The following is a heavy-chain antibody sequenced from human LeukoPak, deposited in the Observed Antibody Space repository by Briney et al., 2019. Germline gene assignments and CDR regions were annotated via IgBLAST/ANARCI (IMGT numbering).Heavy chain of an antibody. V-gene: IGHV1-8*01. CDR2: MNSNSGNT. Sequence: ASVKVSCKASGYTFISYDINWVRQATGQGLEWMGWMNSNSGNTGYAQKFQGRVTMTRNTSISTAYMELSSLRSEDTAVYYCARYYGSGSYYVFVARPMEAFDIWGQGTMVTVSS. CDR3: ARYYGSGSYYVFVARPMEAFDI. D-gene: IGHD3-10*01. CDR1: GYTFISYD. J-gene: IGHJ3*02.